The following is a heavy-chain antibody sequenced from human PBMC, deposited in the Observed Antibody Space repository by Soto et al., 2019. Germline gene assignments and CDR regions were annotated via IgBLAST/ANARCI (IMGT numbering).Heavy chain of an antibody. Sequence: SETLPLTCTVSGGSISGYYWSWIRQPPGKGLEWIGYMYKTGSTVYNPSFKSRVTISVDTSKNQFSLKLNSVTAADTAVYYCARDLWGYCGTDCYPLDVWGQGTTVTVSS. CDR3: ARDLWGYCGTDCYPLDV. V-gene: IGHV4-59*01. CDR1: GGSISGYY. CDR2: MYKTGST. D-gene: IGHD2-21*02. J-gene: IGHJ6*02.